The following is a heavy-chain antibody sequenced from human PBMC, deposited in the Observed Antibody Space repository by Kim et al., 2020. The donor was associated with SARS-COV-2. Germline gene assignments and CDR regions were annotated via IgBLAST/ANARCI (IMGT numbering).Heavy chain of an antibody. J-gene: IGHJ6*02. CDR2: IYYSGST. CDR1: GGSVSSGSYY. V-gene: IGHV4-61*01. Sequence: SETLSLTCTVSGGSVSSGSYYWSWIRQPPGKGLEWIGYIYYSGSTNYNPSLKSRVTISVDTSKNQFSLKLSSVTAADTAVYYCAREDWNTVMNYGMDVWGQGTTVTVSS. CDR3: AREDWNTVMNYGMDV. D-gene: IGHD4-4*01.